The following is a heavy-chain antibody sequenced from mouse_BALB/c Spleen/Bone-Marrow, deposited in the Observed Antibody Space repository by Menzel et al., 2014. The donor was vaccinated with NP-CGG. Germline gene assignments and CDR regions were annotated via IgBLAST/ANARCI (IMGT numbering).Heavy chain of an antibody. J-gene: IGHJ3*01. CDR2: INPESNTI. CDR1: GFDFSRYW. Sequence: EVMLVESGGGLVQPGGSPKLSCAASGFDFSRYWMSWVRRAPGKGLQWIGEINPESNTINYTPSLKDKFIISRDNAKNTLYLQMSKVRSEDTALYCCARLGYYGWFAYWGQGTLVTVSA. CDR3: ARLGYYGWFAY. V-gene: IGHV4-1*02. D-gene: IGHD2-3*01.